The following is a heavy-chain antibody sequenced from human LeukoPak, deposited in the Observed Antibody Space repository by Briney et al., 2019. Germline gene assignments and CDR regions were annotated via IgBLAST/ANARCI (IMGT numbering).Heavy chain of an antibody. Sequence: GASVKVSCKASGYTFTSYGISWVRQAPGQGLEWMGWISAYNGNTNYAQKLQGRVTVTTDTSTSTAYMELRSLRSDDTAVYYCARHRSHGSIVEIYYYYGMDVWGQGTTVTVSS. CDR3: ARHRSHGSIVEIYYYYGMDV. J-gene: IGHJ6*02. CDR2: ISAYNGNT. V-gene: IGHV1-18*01. CDR1: GYTFTSYG. D-gene: IGHD1-14*01.